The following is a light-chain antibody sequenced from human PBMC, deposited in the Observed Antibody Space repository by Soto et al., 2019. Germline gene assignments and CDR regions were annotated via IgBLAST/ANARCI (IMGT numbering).Light chain of an antibody. CDR3: SSFTGGSTSYV. CDR1: SGDVGAYDF. J-gene: IGLJ1*01. V-gene: IGLV2-14*01. Sequence: QSVLTQPASVSGSPGQLIAISCTGTSGDVGAYDFVSWHQQHPGKAPKLMIYDVSRRPSGVSDRFSGSKSGNTASLIISGLQXEDEADYYCSSFTGGSTSYVFGTGTKVTV. CDR2: DVS.